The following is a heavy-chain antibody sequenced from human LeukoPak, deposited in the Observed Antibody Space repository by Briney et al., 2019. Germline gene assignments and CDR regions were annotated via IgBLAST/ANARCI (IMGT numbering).Heavy chain of an antibody. CDR2: LRHDGSNI. J-gene: IGHJ3*02. CDR1: GFNFNEHG. D-gene: IGHD3-22*01. V-gene: IGHV3-30*02. Sequence: PGGSLRLSCTASGFNFNEHGMHWVRQAPGKGLEWVAFLRHDGSNIHYADSVKGRFTISRDNANNSLYLQMSSLRAEDTAVYYCARERTRDYYDISGYHSHEAFDIWGQGTMVTVSS. CDR3: ARERTRDYYDISGYHSHEAFDI.